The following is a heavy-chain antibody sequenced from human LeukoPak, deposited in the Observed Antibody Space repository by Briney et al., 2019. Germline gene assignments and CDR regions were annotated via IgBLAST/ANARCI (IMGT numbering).Heavy chain of an antibody. Sequence: SETPSLTCAASGVPFSNYYWSWVRQSPRQGLEWIGEINHSGYTNYNPSPKSRVTMSIDTSKNQFSLILTSVTAADAGVYYCTRAVAGHPDWGQGTLVTVSS. CDR1: GVPFSNYY. D-gene: IGHD6-19*01. V-gene: IGHV4-34*01. J-gene: IGHJ4*02. CDR3: TRAVAGHPD. CDR2: INHSGYT.